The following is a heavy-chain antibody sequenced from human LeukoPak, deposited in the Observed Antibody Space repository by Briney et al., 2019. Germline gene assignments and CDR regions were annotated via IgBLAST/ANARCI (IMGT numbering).Heavy chain of an antibody. J-gene: IGHJ6*02. D-gene: IGHD2-2*01. Sequence: GASVKVSCKASGGTFSSYAISWVRQAPGQGLEWVGRIIPILGIANYAQKFQGRVTITADKSTSTAYMELSSLRSEDTAVYYCARARTIVVVPAATKNYGMDVWGQGTTVTVSS. CDR1: GGTFSSYA. V-gene: IGHV1-69*04. CDR3: ARARTIVVVPAATKNYGMDV. CDR2: IIPILGIA.